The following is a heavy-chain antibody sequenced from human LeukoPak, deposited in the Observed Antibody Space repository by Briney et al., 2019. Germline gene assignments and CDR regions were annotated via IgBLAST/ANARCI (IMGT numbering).Heavy chain of an antibody. J-gene: IGHJ4*02. V-gene: IGHV3-48*01. CDR2: ISSSSSTI. Sequence: GGSLRLSCAASGFTFSSYSMNWVRQAPGKGLEWVSYISSSSSTIYYADSVKGRFTISRDNAKNSLYLQMNSLRAEDTAVYYCAILPGGRGYYDSSGYAFDYWGQGTLVTVSS. CDR3: AILPGGRGYYDSSGYAFDY. CDR1: GFTFSSYS. D-gene: IGHD3-22*01.